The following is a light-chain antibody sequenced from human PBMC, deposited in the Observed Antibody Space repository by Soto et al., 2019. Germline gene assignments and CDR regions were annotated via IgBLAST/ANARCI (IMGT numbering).Light chain of an antibody. J-gene: IGKJ1*01. CDR2: EAS. CDR3: QQYKNGWT. V-gene: IGKV3-15*01. Sequence: EIVMTQSPATLSVSPGERATLSCRASQSVSSNLAWYQHKPGQAPRLLIYEASTRATGVPARFSGSGSETEFTLSISSLQSEDFAVYYCQQYKNGWTFGQGTKVDIK. CDR1: QSVSSN.